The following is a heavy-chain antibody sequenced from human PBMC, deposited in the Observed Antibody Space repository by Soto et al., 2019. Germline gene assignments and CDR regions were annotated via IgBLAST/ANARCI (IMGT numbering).Heavy chain of an antibody. J-gene: IGHJ6*02. D-gene: IGHD4-17*01. Sequence: EVQLLESGGGLVQPGGSLRLSCAASGFTFSSYAMSWVRQAPGKGLEWVSAISGSGGSTYYADSVKGRFTISRDNSKNTLYLQMHSLRAEDTAVYYCAKDLESTTVTTPDVWGQGTTVTVSS. CDR3: AKDLESTTVTTPDV. CDR1: GFTFSSYA. V-gene: IGHV3-23*01. CDR2: ISGSGGST.